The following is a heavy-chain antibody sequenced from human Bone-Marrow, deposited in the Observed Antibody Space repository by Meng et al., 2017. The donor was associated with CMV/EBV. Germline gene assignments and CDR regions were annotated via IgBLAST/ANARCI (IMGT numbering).Heavy chain of an antibody. Sequence: ASVKVSCKASGYTFTGYYMHWVRQAPGQGLEWRGWINPNSGGTNYAQKFQGRVTMTRDTSISTAYKELSRLRSDDTAVYYCAGPSAVGYSSGWTDAFDIWGQGTMVTVSS. CDR2: INPNSGGT. D-gene: IGHD6-19*01. CDR1: GYTFTGYY. J-gene: IGHJ3*02. V-gene: IGHV1-2*02. CDR3: AGPSAVGYSSGWTDAFDI.